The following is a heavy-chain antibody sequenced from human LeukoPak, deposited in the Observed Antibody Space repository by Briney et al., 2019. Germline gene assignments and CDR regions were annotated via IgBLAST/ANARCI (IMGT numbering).Heavy chain of an antibody. CDR1: GGSISSYY. Sequence: SETLPLTCTVSGGSISSYYWSWIRQPAGKGLEWIGRIYTSGSANYNPSLKSRVTMSVDTSKNQFSLKLSSVTAADTAVYYCARATYYYDSSGYYLNPGFDYWGQGTLVTVSS. V-gene: IGHV4-4*07. J-gene: IGHJ4*02. CDR2: IYTSGSA. CDR3: ARATYYYDSSGYYLNPGFDY. D-gene: IGHD3-22*01.